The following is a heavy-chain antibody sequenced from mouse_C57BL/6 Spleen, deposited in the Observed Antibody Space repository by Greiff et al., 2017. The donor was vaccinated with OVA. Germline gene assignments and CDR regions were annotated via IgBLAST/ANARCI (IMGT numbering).Heavy chain of an antibody. CDR2: INPNNGGT. D-gene: IGHD4-1*01. Sequence: VQLQQSGPELVKPGASVKISCKASGYTFTDYYMNWVKQSHGKSLEWIGDINPNNGGTSYNQKFKGKATLTVDKSSSTAYMELRSLTSEDSAVYYCARSGAGTTWFAYWGQGTLVTVSA. V-gene: IGHV1-26*01. J-gene: IGHJ3*01. CDR3: ARSGAGTTWFAY. CDR1: GYTFTDYY.